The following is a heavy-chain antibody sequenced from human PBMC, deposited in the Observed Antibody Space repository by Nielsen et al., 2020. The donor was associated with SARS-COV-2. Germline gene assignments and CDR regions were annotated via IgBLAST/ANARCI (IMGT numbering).Heavy chain of an antibody. CDR1: GGTFSSYA. Sequence: SVKVSCKASGGTFSSYAISWVRQAPGQGFEWMGGIIPIFGTANYAQKFQGRVTITADKSTSTAYMELSSLRSEDTAVYYCARDSSSWYEGTDYFDYWGQGTLVTVSS. CDR2: IIPIFGTA. D-gene: IGHD6-13*01. V-gene: IGHV1-69*06. CDR3: ARDSSSWYEGTDYFDY. J-gene: IGHJ4*02.